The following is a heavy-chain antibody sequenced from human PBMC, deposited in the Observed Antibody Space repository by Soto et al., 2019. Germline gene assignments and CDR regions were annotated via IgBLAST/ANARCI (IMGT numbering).Heavy chain of an antibody. CDR2: IYYSGST. Sequence: QVQLQESGPGLVKPSQTLSLTCTVSGGSISSGGYYWSWIRQHPGKGLEWIGYIYYSGSTYYNPSLKSRVTTVVDPSKNQCSLKRSSVTAADTAVYYGARFWRGPAAIYSYYGMDVWGQGTTVTVSS. J-gene: IGHJ6*02. CDR1: GGSISSGGYY. V-gene: IGHV4-31*03. CDR3: ARFWRGPAAIYSYYGMDV. D-gene: IGHD2-2*01.